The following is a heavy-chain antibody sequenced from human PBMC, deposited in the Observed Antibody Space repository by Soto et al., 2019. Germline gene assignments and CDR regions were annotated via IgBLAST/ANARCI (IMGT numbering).Heavy chain of an antibody. CDR1: GFTFSNYE. J-gene: IGHJ6*03. CDR3: ARRGYGSRWPNVYMDV. CDR2: ISNNGAHT. D-gene: IGHD6-13*01. Sequence: EAQLVESGGGLVQPGGSLRLSCAASGFTFSNYEMHWVRQAPGKGLDYVSGISNNGAHTDYAKSVKGRFTISRDNSENTLYLQMGSLRAEDMALYYCARRGYGSRWPNVYMDVWGKGTTVTLPS. V-gene: IGHV3-64*01.